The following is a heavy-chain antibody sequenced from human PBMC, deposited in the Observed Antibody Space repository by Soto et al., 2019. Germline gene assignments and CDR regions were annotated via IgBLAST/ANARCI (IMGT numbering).Heavy chain of an antibody. Sequence: QVQLQESGPGLVKPSDTLSLTCVVSGYSITSSYWWGWIRLPPGKGLEWIGYIFYTGSTYYNPALRSRVTMSVDTSKNQFSLGLPSVTAVATAIYYCARSVGELLGLDPWGQGILVAVSS. CDR2: IFYTGST. CDR1: GYSITSSYW. V-gene: IGHV4-28*01. J-gene: IGHJ5*02. D-gene: IGHD1-7*01. CDR3: ARSVGELLGLDP.